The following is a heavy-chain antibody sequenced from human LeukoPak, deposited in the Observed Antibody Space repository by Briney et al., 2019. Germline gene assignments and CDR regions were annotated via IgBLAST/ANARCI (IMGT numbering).Heavy chain of an antibody. CDR2: INHSGST. CDR1: GGSISTYY. V-gene: IGHV4-34*01. J-gene: IGHJ4*02. Sequence: SETLSLTCTVSGGSISTYYWSWIRQPPGKGLEWIGEINHSGSTNYNPSLKSRVTISVDTSKNQFSLKLSSVTAADTAVYYCARAPPHSSGWYDYWGQGTLVTVSS. D-gene: IGHD6-19*01. CDR3: ARAPPHSSGWYDY.